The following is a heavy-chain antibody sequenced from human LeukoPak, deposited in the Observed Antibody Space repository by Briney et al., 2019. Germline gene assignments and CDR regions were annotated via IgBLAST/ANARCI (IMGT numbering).Heavy chain of an antibody. J-gene: IGHJ4*02. CDR2: INPNSGGT. CDR1: GYTFTGYY. CDR3: SREDY. V-gene: IGHV1-2*02. Sequence: ASVKVSCKASGYTFTGYYLHWVRQAPGQGLEWVGWINPNSGGTNYAQKFQGRVTMTRDTSITTVYMELSRPRSDDTAVYYCSREDYWGQGTLVTVSS.